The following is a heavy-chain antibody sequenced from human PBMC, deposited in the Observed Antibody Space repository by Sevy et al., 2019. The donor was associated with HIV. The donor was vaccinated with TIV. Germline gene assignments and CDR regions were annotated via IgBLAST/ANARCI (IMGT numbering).Heavy chain of an antibody. CDR3: ASAPPVRSGDDSLNWFDP. J-gene: IGHJ5*02. V-gene: IGHV4-59*01. CDR2: VYHTGST. D-gene: IGHD5-12*01. CDR1: GGSISVYY. Sequence: SETLSLTCTVSGGSISVYYWSWIRQPPGKELEYIGYVYHTGSTNYNPSLKSRVTISVDTSNNQFSLRLTPVTAADTAVYYCASAPPVRSGDDSLNWFDPWGQGTLVTVSS.